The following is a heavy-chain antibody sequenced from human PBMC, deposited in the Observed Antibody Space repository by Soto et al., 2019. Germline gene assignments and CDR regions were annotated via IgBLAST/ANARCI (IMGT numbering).Heavy chain of an antibody. CDR2: IKRDGTVT. J-gene: IGHJ3*01. CDR3: ARDLSPPGEFFYDAFDV. Sequence: EVQLVESGGGLVQPGESLRLSCAASGFTFSAFWMTWLRQAPGKGLEWVANIKRDGTVTHYGDSVEGRCTLSRDNAQTSLFLQLNSLRTEDTAMYYCARDLSPPGEFFYDAFDVWGQGTFVTVSS. V-gene: IGHV3-7*04. CDR1: GFTFSAFW. D-gene: IGHD2-21*01.